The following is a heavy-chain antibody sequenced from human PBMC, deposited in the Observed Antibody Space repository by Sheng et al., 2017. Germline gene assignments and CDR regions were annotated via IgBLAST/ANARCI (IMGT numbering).Heavy chain of an antibody. D-gene: IGHD1-1*01. Sequence: QVQLQQWGAGLLKPSETLSLTCAVYGGSFSGYYWSWIRQPPGKGLEWIGEINHSGSTNYNPSLKSRVTISVDTSKNQFSLKLSSVTAADTAVYYCVRPDGTQTKAFDIWGQGTMVTVSS. CDR1: GGSFSGYY. V-gene: IGHV4-34*01. CDR2: INHSGST. CDR3: VRPDGTQTKAFDI. J-gene: IGHJ3*02.